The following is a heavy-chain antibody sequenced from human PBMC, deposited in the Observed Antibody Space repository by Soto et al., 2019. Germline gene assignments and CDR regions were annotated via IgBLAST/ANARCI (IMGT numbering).Heavy chain of an antibody. Sequence: ASVKVSCKASGYTFTSYYMHWVRQAPGQGLEWKGKINPSGGSTSYAQKFQGRVTMTRDTSTSTVYMELSSLRSEDTAVYYCSSTGQSPTVTTGDYWGQGTLVTVSS. J-gene: IGHJ4*02. D-gene: IGHD4-17*01. CDR1: GYTFTSYY. V-gene: IGHV1-46*01. CDR2: INPSGGST. CDR3: SSTGQSPTVTTGDY.